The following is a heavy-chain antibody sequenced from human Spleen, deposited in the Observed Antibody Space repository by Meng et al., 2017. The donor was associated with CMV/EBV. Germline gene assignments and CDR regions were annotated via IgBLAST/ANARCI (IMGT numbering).Heavy chain of an antibody. Sequence: SETLSLTCAVYGGSFSGYYWSWIRQPPGKGLEWIGEINHSGSTYYNPSLKSRVTISVDTSKNQFSLKLSSVTAADTAVHYCARVGYNWNLFDYWGQGTLVTVSS. CDR1: GGSFSGYY. CDR3: ARVGYNWNLFDY. CDR2: INHSGST. V-gene: IGHV4-34*01. J-gene: IGHJ4*02. D-gene: IGHD1-20*01.